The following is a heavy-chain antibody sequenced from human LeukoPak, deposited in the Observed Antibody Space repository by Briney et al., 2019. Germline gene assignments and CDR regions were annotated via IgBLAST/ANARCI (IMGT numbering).Heavy chain of an antibody. D-gene: IGHD6-13*01. J-gene: IGHJ4*02. Sequence: ASVKVSCKASGYTFTSYYMHWVRQAPGQGLEWMGIINPSGGSTSYAQKFQGRVTMTRDTSTSTAYMELSSLRSEDTAVYYCARDGWVSSSWYAIDYWGQGTLVTVSS. CDR3: ARDGWVSSSWYAIDY. CDR1: GYTFTSYY. V-gene: IGHV1-46*01. CDR2: INPSGGST.